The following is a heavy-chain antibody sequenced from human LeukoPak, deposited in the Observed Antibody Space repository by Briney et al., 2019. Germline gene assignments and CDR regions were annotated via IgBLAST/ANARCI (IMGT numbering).Heavy chain of an antibody. Sequence: GASVKVSCKASGYTFTSYGISWVRQAPGQGLEWMGWISAYNGNTNYAQKPQGRVTMTTDTSTSTAYMELRSLRSDDTAVYYCARDRTVAAAGMLAGMDVWGKGTTVTVSS. CDR2: ISAYNGNT. V-gene: IGHV1-18*04. CDR1: GYTFTSYG. CDR3: ARDRTVAAAGMLAGMDV. J-gene: IGHJ6*04. D-gene: IGHD6-13*01.